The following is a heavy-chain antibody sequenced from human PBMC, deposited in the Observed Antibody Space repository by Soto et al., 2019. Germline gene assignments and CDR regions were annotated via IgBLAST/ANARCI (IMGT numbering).Heavy chain of an antibody. J-gene: IGHJ3*02. D-gene: IGHD3-22*01. CDR1: GFTFSSYW. CDR2: IKQDGSEK. V-gene: IGHV3-7*01. Sequence: GGSLRLSCAASGFTFSSYWMNWVRQAPGKGLEWVANIKQDGSEKYYVDSVKGRFTISRDNAKNSLYLQMNSLRAEDTAVYYCARDLGDTSGYYLGAFDIWGQGTMVTVSS. CDR3: ARDLGDTSGYYLGAFDI.